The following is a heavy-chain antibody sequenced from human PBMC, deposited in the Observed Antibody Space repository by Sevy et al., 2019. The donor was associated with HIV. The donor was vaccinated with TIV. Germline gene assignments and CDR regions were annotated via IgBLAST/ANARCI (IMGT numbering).Heavy chain of an antibody. CDR2: ISSGSSYI. D-gene: IGHD3-10*01. Sequence: GESLKISCAASGFTFSNYFMNWVRQAPGKGLEWVSSISSGSSYIFYADSLKGRFTISRDNAKNSLYLHMNSLRAEDTAVYYCARGDYYGSLYYFHYWGPGTLVTVSS. J-gene: IGHJ4*02. CDR3: ARGDYYGSLYYFHY. V-gene: IGHV3-21*01. CDR1: GFTFSNYF.